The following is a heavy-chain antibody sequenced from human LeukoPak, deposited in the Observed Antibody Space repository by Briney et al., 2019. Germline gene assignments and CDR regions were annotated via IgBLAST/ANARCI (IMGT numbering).Heavy chain of an antibody. CDR1: GFTFSSYG. V-gene: IGHV3-33*01. Sequence: GGSLRLSCAASGFTFSSYGMHWVCQAPGKGLEWVAVIWYDGSNKYYADSVKGRFTISRDNSKNTLYLQMNSLRAEDTAVYYCARDGQYSSGWYEYYFDYWGQGTLVTVSS. CDR2: IWYDGSNK. CDR3: ARDGQYSSGWYEYYFDY. D-gene: IGHD6-19*01. J-gene: IGHJ4*02.